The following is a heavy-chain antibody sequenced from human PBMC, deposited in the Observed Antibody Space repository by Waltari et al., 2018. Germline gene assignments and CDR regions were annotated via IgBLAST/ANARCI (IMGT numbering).Heavy chain of an antibody. D-gene: IGHD6-13*01. CDR1: GGTFSSYA. J-gene: IGHJ4*02. V-gene: IGHV1-69*04. CDR2: IIPILGIA. Sequence: QVQLVQSGAEVKKPGSSVKVSCKASGGTFSSYAISWVRQAPGQGLEWMGGIIPILGIANYAQKFQGRVTITADESTSTAYMELSSLRSEDTAVYYCARVEQQEYAIDYWGQGTLVTVSS. CDR3: ARVEQQEYAIDY.